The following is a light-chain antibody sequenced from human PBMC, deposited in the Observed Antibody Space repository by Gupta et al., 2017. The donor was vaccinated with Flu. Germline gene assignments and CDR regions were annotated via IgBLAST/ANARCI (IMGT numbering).Light chain of an antibody. CDR3: QQYGGSPLT. CDR1: QSVTSNY. CDR2: GAS. J-gene: IGKJ4*01. V-gene: IGKV3-20*01. Sequence: GILSLSPGERATLSCRASQSVTSNYLAWYQQKGGQAPRLLIYGASRRATGIPDRVSGSGSGTDFTLTISRLEPEDIAVYYCQQYGGSPLTFGGGTKLEIK.